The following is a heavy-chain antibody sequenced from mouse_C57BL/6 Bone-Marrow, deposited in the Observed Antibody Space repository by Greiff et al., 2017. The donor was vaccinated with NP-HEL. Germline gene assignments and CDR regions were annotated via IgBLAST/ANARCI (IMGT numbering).Heavy chain of an antibody. CDR2: INPNYGTT. Sequence: EVKLQESGPELVKPGASVKISCKASGYSFTDYNMNWVKQSNGKSLEWIGVINPNYGTTSYNQKFKGKATLTVDQSSSTAYMQLNSLTSEDSAVYYCARGMGLLPFYAMDYWGQGTSVTVSS. V-gene: IGHV1-39*01. D-gene: IGHD2-3*01. CDR3: ARGMGLLPFYAMDY. CDR1: GYSFTDYN. J-gene: IGHJ4*01.